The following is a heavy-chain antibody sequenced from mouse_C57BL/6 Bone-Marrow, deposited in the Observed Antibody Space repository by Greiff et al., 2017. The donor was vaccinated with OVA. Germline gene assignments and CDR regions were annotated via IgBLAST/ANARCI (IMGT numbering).Heavy chain of an antibody. J-gene: IGHJ2*01. D-gene: IGHD1-1*01. CDR3: ARWFYYYGSGFGF. Sequence: EVQLQQSGPVLVKPGASVKMSCKASGYTFTDYYMNWVKQSHGKSLEWIGVINPYNGGTSYNQKFKGKATLTVDKSSSTAYMELNSLTSKDSAVYYGARWFYYYGSGFGFWDQGNTLTVSA. V-gene: IGHV1-19*01. CDR1: GYTFTDYY. CDR2: INPYNGGT.